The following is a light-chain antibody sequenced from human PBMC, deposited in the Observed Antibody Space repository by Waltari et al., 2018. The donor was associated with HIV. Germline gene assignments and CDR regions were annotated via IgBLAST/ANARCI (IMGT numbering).Light chain of an antibody. Sequence: VLTLPAPVSGLPGHSHTTPFSETTNDVGGYYYVFWYQPHPGKAPKLMIYDVSNRPSGVSNRFSGSKSGNTASLTISGLQAEDEADYYCSSYTSSNTLPYVFGTGTKVTVL. CDR3: SSYTSSNTLPYV. CDR2: DVS. V-gene: IGLV2-14*03. J-gene: IGLJ1*01. CDR1: TNDVGGYYY.